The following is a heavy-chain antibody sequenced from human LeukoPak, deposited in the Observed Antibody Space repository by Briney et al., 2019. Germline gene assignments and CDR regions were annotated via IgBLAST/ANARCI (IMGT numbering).Heavy chain of an antibody. D-gene: IGHD2-15*01. J-gene: IGHJ3*02. CDR2: ISPSGGST. V-gene: IGHV1-46*01. CDR3: ARGSSRGPRDAFDI. CDR1: GCTFASYY. Sequence: ASVKVSCKASGCTFASYYVHWVRQAPGQGLEWMGIISPSGGSTSYAQKFQGRVTMTRDMSTSTVYMELSSLISEDTAVYYCARGSSRGPRDAFDIWGQGTMVTLSS.